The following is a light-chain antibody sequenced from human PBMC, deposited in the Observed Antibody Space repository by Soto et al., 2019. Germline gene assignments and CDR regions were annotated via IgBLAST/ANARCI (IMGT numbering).Light chain of an antibody. CDR3: QPYGSSLWT. J-gene: IGKJ1*01. Sequence: EIVLTQSPGTLSLSPGERATLSCRASQSVSSRYLVWYQQKPGQAPRLLIYGASSRATGIPDRSSGSGSGTDFTLTISRLEPEDFAVYYCQPYGSSLWTFGQGTKVDIK. CDR1: QSVSSRY. V-gene: IGKV3-20*01. CDR2: GAS.